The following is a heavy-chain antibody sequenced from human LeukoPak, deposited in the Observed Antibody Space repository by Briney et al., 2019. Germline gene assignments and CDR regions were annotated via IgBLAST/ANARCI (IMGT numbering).Heavy chain of an antibody. Sequence: PSETLSLTCTVSGGSISSYCWSWIRQPPGKGLEWIGYIYYSGSTNYNPSLKSRVTISVDTSKNQFSLKLSSVTAADTAVYYCARKSRWLPFDYWGQGTLVTVSS. D-gene: IGHD5-18*01. CDR1: GGSISSYC. CDR3: ARKSRWLPFDY. J-gene: IGHJ4*02. V-gene: IGHV4-59*01. CDR2: IYYSGST.